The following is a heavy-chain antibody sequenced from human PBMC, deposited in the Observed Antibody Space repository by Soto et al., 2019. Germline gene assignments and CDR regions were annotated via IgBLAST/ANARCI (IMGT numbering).Heavy chain of an antibody. CDR1: GYSFTSYW. D-gene: IGHD4-17*01. CDR3: ARQNSNYGDYGYGMAV. Sequence: PGESLKISCKGSGYSFTSYWIGWVRQMPGKGLEWMGIIYPGDSDTRYSPSFQGQVTISADKSISTAYLQWSSLKASDTAMYYCARQNSNYGDYGYGMAVWGQGTTVTVSS. CDR2: IYPGDSDT. J-gene: IGHJ6*02. V-gene: IGHV5-51*01.